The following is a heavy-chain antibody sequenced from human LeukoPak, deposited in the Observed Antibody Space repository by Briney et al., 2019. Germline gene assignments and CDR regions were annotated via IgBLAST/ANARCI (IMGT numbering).Heavy chain of an antibody. J-gene: IGHJ4*02. Sequence: PSETLSLTCSVSGGSTGSDYWSWIRQPPGKGLEWIAYVYYSGVTSYNPSLKSRVAISIDTSKNQFSLNLTSVTAADTAVYYCARLSLHCSGGSCYRGAFDSWGQGTLVTVSS. CDR2: VYYSGVT. D-gene: IGHD2-15*01. V-gene: IGHV4-59*08. CDR3: ARLSLHCSGGSCYRGAFDS. CDR1: GGSTGSDY.